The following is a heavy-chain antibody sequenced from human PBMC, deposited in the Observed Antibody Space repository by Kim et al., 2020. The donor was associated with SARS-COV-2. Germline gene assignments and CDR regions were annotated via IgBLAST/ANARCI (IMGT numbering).Heavy chain of an antibody. J-gene: IGHJ5*02. CDR1: GGSISSYY. CDR3: AREVAVAGTYWFDP. V-gene: IGHV4-59*01. CDR2: IYYSGST. D-gene: IGHD6-19*01. Sequence: SETLSLTCTVSGGSISSYYWSWIRQPPGKGLEWIGYIYYSGSTNYNPSLKSRVTISVDTSKNQFSLKLSSVTAVDTAVYYCAREVAVAGTYWFDPWGQGTLVTVSS.